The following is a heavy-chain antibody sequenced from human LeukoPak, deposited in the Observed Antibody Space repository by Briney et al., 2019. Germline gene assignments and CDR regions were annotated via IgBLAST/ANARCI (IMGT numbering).Heavy chain of an antibody. CDR2: IYASGST. J-gene: IGHJ6*03. D-gene: IGHD6-13*01. CDR1: GGSISSGSYY. V-gene: IGHV4-61*02. CDR3: ARTRYSSSYYMDV. Sequence: SRTLSLTCTVSGGSISSGSYYWSWLRQPAGKGLEWIGRIYASGSTNYNPSLKTRVTISVATSKNQFFLKLSSVTAADTAVYYCARTRYSSSYYMDVWGKGTTVTISS.